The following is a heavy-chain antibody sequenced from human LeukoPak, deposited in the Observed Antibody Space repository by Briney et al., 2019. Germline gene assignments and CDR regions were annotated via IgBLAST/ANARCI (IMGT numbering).Heavy chain of an antibody. CDR2: IYYSGST. Sequence: SETLSLTCTVSGGSISSYYWSWIRQPPGKGLEWIGYIYYSGSTNYNPSLKGRVTISVDTSKNQFSLKLSSVTAADTAVYYCARYYYSYFYMDVWGKGTTLTVSS. J-gene: IGHJ6*03. V-gene: IGHV4-59*08. CDR3: ARYYYSYFYMDV. CDR1: GGSISSYY.